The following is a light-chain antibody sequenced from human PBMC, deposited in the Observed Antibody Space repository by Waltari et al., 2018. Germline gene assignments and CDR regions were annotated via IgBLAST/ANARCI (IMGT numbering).Light chain of an antibody. CDR1: QHISNS. CDR3: LQYKSYPFT. V-gene: IGKV1-16*02. CDR2: AAS. Sequence: DIQMTQSPSSLSASIGARVTINCRASQHISNSLAWFQQKPGKAPKSLIYAASTLQSGVPAKFRGSGSGTDFTLPISSLQPEDFATYYCLQYKSYPFTFGQGTNLEIK. J-gene: IGKJ2*01.